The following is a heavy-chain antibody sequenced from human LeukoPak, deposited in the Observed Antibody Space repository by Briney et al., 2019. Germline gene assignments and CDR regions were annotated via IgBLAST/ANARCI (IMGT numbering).Heavy chain of an antibody. CDR2: ISSNGTTI. V-gene: IGHV3-48*03. CDR3: AKEAALRD. J-gene: IGHJ4*02. Sequence: PGGSLRLSCAASGFIFSTYEMNWVRQAPGKGLEWISYISSNGTTIYYADSVKGRFTISRDNAKNSLFLQMNSLRAEDTAIYYCAKEAALRDWGQGTVVTVSS. CDR1: GFIFSTYE. D-gene: IGHD2-15*01.